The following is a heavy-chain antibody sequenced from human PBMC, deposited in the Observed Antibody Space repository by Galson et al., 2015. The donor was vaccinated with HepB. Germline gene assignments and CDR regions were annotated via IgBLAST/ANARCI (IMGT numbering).Heavy chain of an antibody. V-gene: IGHV1-18*01. D-gene: IGHD3-22*01. Sequence: SVKVSCKASGYTFTSYGISWVRQAPGQGLEWMGWISAYNGNTNYAQKLQGRVTMTTDTSTSTAYMELSSLRSEDTAVYYCARIHPPQLYDSSPWGQGTLVTVSS. CDR3: ARIHPPQLYDSSP. CDR2: ISAYNGNT. CDR1: GYTFTSYG. J-gene: IGHJ5*02.